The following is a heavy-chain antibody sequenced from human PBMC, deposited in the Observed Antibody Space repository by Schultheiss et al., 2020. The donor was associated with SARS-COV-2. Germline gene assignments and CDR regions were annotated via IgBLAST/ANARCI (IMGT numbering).Heavy chain of an antibody. Sequence: GGSLRLSCKASGGTFSSYAISWVRQAPGQGLEWMGWINPNSGGTNYAQKFQGRVTMTRNTSISTAYMELNSLRAEDTAVYYCAKAKNYGGNSGVWYFDYWGQGTLVTVSS. CDR2: INPNSGGT. J-gene: IGHJ4*02. V-gene: IGHV1-8*02. CDR3: AKAKNYGGNSGVWYFDY. D-gene: IGHD4-23*01. CDR1: GGTFSSYA.